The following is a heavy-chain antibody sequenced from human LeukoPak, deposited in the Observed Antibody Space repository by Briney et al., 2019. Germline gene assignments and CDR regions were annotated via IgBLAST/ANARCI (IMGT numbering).Heavy chain of an antibody. V-gene: IGHV3-21*01. CDR2: ISISSSYI. CDR3: ARDGRGAVGGFDY. J-gene: IGHJ4*02. Sequence: PRGSPRLSCAASGFTFSTYSMNWVRQAPGKGLEWVSSISISSSYIYYADSVKGRSAISRDNAKNSLYLQMNSLRAEDMAVYYCARDGRGAVGGFDYWGQGTLGTVSS. D-gene: IGHD6-19*01. CDR1: GFTFSTYS.